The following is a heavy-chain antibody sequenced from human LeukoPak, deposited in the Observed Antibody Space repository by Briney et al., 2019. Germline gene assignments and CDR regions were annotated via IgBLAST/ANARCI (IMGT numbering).Heavy chain of an antibody. J-gene: IGHJ4*02. CDR2: INPNSGGT. CDR3: ARDPILGAGY. CDR1: GYTFTGYY. Sequence: ASVKVSCMASGYTFTGYYMHWVRPAPGQGLEWMGWINPNSGGTNYAQKFQGRVTMTRDTSISTAYMELSRLRSDDTAVYYCARDPILGAGYWGQGTLVTVSS. V-gene: IGHV1-2*02. D-gene: IGHD1-26*01.